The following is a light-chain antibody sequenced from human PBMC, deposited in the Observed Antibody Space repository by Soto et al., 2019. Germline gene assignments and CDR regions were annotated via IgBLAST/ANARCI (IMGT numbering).Light chain of an antibody. J-gene: IGLJ1*01. CDR1: SSDVGGYNY. CDR2: DVS. CDR3: SSYTSSSTVYV. Sequence: QSALTQPASVSGSPGQSITISCTGTSSDVGGYNYVSWYQPHPGKAPKLMIYDVSNRPSGVSNRFSGPKSGNTASLTSSGLQAEDEADYYCSSYTSSSTVYVFGTGTKLTVL. V-gene: IGLV2-14*01.